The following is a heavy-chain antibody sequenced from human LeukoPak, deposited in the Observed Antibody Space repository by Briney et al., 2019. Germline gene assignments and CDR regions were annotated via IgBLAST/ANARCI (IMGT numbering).Heavy chain of an antibody. CDR2: ISYDGSNK. CDR1: GFTFSSYG. J-gene: IGHJ4*02. Sequence: GGSLRLSCAASGFTFSSYGMHWVRQAPGKGLEWVAVISYDGSNKYYADSVKGRFTISRDNSKSTLYLQMNSLRAEDTPVYYCARDGVVRGIVINGGIDYWGQGTLVTVSS. D-gene: IGHD3-10*01. CDR3: ARDGVVRGIVINGGIDY. V-gene: IGHV3-30*19.